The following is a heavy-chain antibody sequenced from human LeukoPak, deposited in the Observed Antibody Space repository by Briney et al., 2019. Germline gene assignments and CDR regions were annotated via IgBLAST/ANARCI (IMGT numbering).Heavy chain of an antibody. D-gene: IGHD3-22*01. Sequence: GGSLRLSCAASGFTVSSKYMSWVRQAPGKGLEWVSIIYSGGRTYCADSVKGRFTISRDNSKNTLYLQMSDLRAEDTAVYFCASHYYDSDGYQYLDNWGQGTLVTVSS. V-gene: IGHV3-66*04. CDR3: ASHYYDSDGYQYLDN. CDR2: IYSGGRT. J-gene: IGHJ4*02. CDR1: GFTVSSKY.